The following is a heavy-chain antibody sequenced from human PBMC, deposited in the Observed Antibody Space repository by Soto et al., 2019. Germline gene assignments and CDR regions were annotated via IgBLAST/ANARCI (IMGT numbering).Heavy chain of an antibody. V-gene: IGHV1-69*01. CDR3: GRRGGGYSSSWYVLDY. D-gene: IGHD6-13*01. Sequence: QVQLVQSGAEVKKPGSSVKVSCKASGGTFSSYAISWVRQAPGQGLEWMGGIIPIFGTANYAQKFQGRVTIAADETTSTAYMELSSLRSEDMAVYDYGRRGGGYSSSWYVLDYWGQGTLVTVSS. CDR1: GGTFSSYA. J-gene: IGHJ4*02. CDR2: IIPIFGTA.